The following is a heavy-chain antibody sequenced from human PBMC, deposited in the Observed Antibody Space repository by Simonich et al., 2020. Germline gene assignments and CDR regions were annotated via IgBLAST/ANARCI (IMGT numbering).Heavy chain of an antibody. CDR2: INPNSGGT. V-gene: IGHV1-2*06. CDR1: GYTFTGYY. J-gene: IGHJ6*02. Sequence: GAEVKKPGASVKVSCKASGYTFTGYYMHWVRQAPGQGLEWMRRINPNSGGTNYAQKFQGRVTMTRDTSISTAYMELSRLRSDDTAVYYCARVPGIYYYYGMDVWGQGTTVTVSS. CDR3: ARVPGIYYYYGMDV. D-gene: IGHD3-10*01.